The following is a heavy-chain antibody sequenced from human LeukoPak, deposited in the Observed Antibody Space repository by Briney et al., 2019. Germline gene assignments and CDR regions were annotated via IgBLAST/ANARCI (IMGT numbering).Heavy chain of an antibody. V-gene: IGHV4-59*01. Sequence: SETLSLTCTVSGGFTINYYWTWIRQPPGKGLEWIGSIYHNGGTNYNPSLESRVTMSVDTSKNQFFLKMTSVTAADTAVYYCAKVVSGWFDPWGQGTLVTVSS. D-gene: IGHD6-19*01. CDR2: IYHNGGT. J-gene: IGHJ5*02. CDR1: GGFTINYY. CDR3: AKVVSGWFDP.